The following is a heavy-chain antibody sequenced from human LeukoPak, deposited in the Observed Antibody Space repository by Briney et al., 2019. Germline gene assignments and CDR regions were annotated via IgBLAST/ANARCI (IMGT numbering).Heavy chain of an antibody. J-gene: IGHJ6*03. Sequence: ASVKVSCKASGYTFTSYDINWVRQATGQGLEWMGWMNPNSGNTGYAQKFQGRVTITRNTSISTAYMELSSLRSEDTAVYYYARGSRGVYTHYYYMDVWGKGTTVTVSS. CDR2: MNPNSGNT. V-gene: IGHV1-8*03. CDR1: GYTFTSYD. CDR3: ARGSRGVYTHYYYMDV. D-gene: IGHD3-10*01.